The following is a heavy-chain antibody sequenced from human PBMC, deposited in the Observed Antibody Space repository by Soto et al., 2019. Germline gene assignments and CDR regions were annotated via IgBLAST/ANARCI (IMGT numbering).Heavy chain of an antibody. CDR3: AKTRGYGPFDY. V-gene: IGHV3-23*01. CDR1: GFTFSSYA. J-gene: IGHJ4*02. Sequence: EVQLLESGGGLVQPGGSLRLSCAASGFTFSSYARSWVRQAPGTGLEWVSAISGSGGSTYYADSVKGRFTSSRDNSKNSLYLQMNSLRAEDTAVYYCAKTRGYGPFDYWGQGTLVTVSS. D-gene: IGHD5-12*01. CDR2: ISGSGGST.